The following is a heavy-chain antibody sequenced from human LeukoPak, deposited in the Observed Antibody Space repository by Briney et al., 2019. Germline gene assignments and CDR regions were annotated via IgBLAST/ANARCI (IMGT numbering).Heavy chain of an antibody. J-gene: IGHJ3*02. V-gene: IGHV3-48*01. Sequence: GGSLRLSYTDSGFTFSTYNMNCVRQAPGKGLEWVSYIGSSCTTIYYADSVKGRFTISGDNGKNSLYLQMNSLRAEDTAVYYCARDRRYSSGWYGAFDIWGQGTMVTVSS. CDR2: IGSSCTTI. CDR1: GFTFSTYN. D-gene: IGHD6-19*01. CDR3: ARDRRYSSGWYGAFDI.